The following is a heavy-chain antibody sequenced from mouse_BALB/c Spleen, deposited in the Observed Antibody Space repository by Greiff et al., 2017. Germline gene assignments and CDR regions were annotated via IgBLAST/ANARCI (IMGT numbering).Heavy chain of an antibody. CDR1: GFTFSSYA. V-gene: IGHV5-9-3*01. J-gene: IGHJ4*01. CDR3: ARGEVPHYYAMDY. Sequence: EVKLMESGGGLVKPGGSLKLSCAASGFTFSSYAMSWVRQTPEKRLEWVATISSGGSYTYYPDSVKGRFTISRDNAKNTLYLQMSSLRSEDTAMYYCARGEVPHYYAMDYWGQGTSVTVSS. D-gene: IGHD2-14*01. CDR2: ISSGGSYT.